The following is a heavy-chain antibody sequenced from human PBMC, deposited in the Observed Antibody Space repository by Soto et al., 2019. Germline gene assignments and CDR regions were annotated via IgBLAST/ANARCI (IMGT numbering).Heavy chain of an antibody. D-gene: IGHD6-13*01. CDR3: AKDRGSSLYHWFDT. CDR2: ISDGGGIT. V-gene: IGHV3-23*01. J-gene: IGHJ5*02. CDR1: GFTFSSYG. Sequence: EVLLLESGGGLVQPGGSLRLSCAASGFTFSSYGMSWVRQAPGKGLEWVSVISDGGGITFYADSVKGRFTISRDNSKNTLYLQMTGLRADDTAAYYCAKDRGSSLYHWFDTWGQGTLVTVSS.